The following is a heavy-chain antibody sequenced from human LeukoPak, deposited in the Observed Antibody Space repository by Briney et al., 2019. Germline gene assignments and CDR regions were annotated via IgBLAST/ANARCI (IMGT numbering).Heavy chain of an antibody. CDR3: AREDKWELLPGNFDY. CDR2: IIPIFGTA. J-gene: IGHJ4*02. CDR1: GGTFTSYA. D-gene: IGHD1-26*01. Sequence: SVKVSCKASGGTFTSYAISWVRQAPGQGLEWMGRIIPIFGTANYAQKFQGKVTITTDESTSTAYMELSSLRSEDTAVYYCAREDKWELLPGNFDYWGQGTLVTVSS. V-gene: IGHV1-69*05.